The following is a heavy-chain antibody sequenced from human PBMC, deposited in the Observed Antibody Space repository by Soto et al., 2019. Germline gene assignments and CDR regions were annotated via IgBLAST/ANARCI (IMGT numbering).Heavy chain of an antibody. V-gene: IGHV4-31*03. CDR1: GASISSGDYY. Sequence: QVQLQQSGPGLVKPSQTLSLTCSVSGASISSGDYYWSWIRQHPGKGLEWIGYIYYSGSTYYNPSLKSRVTLSVDTSKNQFSLKLSSVTAADTAVYYCARESLSHGSGNYYNHLYFDYWGQGTLVTVSS. CDR2: IYYSGST. D-gene: IGHD3-10*01. CDR3: ARESLSHGSGNYYNHLYFDY. J-gene: IGHJ4*02.